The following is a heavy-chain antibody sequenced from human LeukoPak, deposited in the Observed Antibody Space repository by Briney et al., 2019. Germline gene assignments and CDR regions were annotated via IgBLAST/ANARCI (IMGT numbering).Heavy chain of an antibody. Sequence: GRSLRLSCAASGFSFSSYAMHWVRQAPGKGLEWVAVISYDGSNKYYADSVKGRFTISRDNSKNTMYLQMNSLRAEDTAVYYCASLKFNYYDSSGLFDYWGQGTLVTVSS. CDR1: GFSFSSYA. J-gene: IGHJ4*02. D-gene: IGHD3-22*01. CDR2: ISYDGSNK. CDR3: ASLKFNYYDSSGLFDY. V-gene: IGHV3-30-3*01.